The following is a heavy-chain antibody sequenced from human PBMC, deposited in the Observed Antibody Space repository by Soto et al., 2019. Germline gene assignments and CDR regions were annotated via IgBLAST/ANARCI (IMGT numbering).Heavy chain of an antibody. CDR1: GGTFSSSA. CDR3: AEGGSYAALYYYGMDV. D-gene: IGHD1-26*01. CDR2: IIPIFGTA. V-gene: IGHV1-69*01. Sequence: QVQLVQSGAEVKKPGSSVKVSCKASGGTFSSSAITWVRQAPGQGLEWRGGIIPIFGTANYAQRFQGRVTITADESTSTAYMELSSLRSEDTAVYYCAEGGSYAALYYYGMDVWGQGTTVTVSS. J-gene: IGHJ6*02.